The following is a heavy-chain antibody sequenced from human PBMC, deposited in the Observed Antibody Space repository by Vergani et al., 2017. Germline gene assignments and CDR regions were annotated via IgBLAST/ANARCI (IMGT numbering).Heavy chain of an antibody. CDR3: ARGRARYCSSTSCMRWFDP. J-gene: IGHJ5*02. CDR2: IYHSGST. CDR1: GDSLRGHY. Sequence: QVQLRQWGAGLVKPSETLSLTCGIYGDSLRGHYWSWIRQPPGKGLEWIGSIYHSGSTNYNPSLKSRVTISVDTSKNQFSLKLSSVTAADTAVYYCARGRARYCSSTSCMRWFDPWGQGTLVTVSS. D-gene: IGHD2-2*01. V-gene: IGHV4-34*02.